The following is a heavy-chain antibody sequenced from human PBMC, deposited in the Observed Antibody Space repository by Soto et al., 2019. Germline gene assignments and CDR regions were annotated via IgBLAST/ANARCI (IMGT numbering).Heavy chain of an antibody. J-gene: IGHJ1*01. CDR2: INWNSGSI. CDR3: GKDESINWYSGHFRH. CDR1: GFTFDDYA. V-gene: IGHV3-9*01. Sequence: EVQLVESGGGLVQPGRSLRLSCAASGFTFDDYAMHSVRQVPGKCLEWVSGINWNSGSIGYGDSVKGRFAISRDNAKNSLHLQMNSLSAEDTAFYYCGKDESINWYSGHFRHWGQGTRVTGSS. D-gene: IGHD6-13*01.